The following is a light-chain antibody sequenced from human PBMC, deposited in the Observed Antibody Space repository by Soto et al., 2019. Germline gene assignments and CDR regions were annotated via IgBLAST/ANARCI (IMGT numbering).Light chain of an antibody. J-gene: IGLJ3*02. CDR1: SSDVGVYNY. Sequence: QSALTQPASVSGSPGQSIAISCTGTSSDVGVYNYVSWYQQHPGTAPKLLIYEVSNRPSGISNRFSGSKSGNTASLTISGLQTDDEADYYCCSFTSRATWVFGGGTKLTVL. V-gene: IGLV2-14*01. CDR3: CSFTSRATWV. CDR2: EVS.